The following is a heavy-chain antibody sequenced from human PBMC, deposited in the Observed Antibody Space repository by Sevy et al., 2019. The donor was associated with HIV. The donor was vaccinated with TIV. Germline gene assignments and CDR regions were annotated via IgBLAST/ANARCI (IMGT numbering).Heavy chain of an antibody. J-gene: IGHJ5*02. D-gene: IGHD3-3*01. CDR1: GFSLSTSGVG. Sequence: SVPTLVKPTQTLTLTCTFSGFSLSTSGVGVGWIRQPPGKALEWLALISWNDDKRYSPSLKSRLTISKDTSKNQVVLTMTNMDPVDTATYYCAHRRGYDFWSGYYRVDWFDPWGQGTLVTVSS. CDR3: AHRRGYDFWSGYYRVDWFDP. CDR2: ISWNDDK. V-gene: IGHV2-5*01.